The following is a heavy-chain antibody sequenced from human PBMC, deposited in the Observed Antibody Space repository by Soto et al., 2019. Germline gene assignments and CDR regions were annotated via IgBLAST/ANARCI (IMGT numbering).Heavy chain of an antibody. V-gene: IGHV4-4*02. CDR1: GGTVASSHW. J-gene: IGHJ5*02. CDR3: AREIVTAGGNNYFDP. D-gene: IGHD2-21*02. Sequence: PSETLSLTCGVSGGTVASSHWWSWVRQSPGGGLEWIGNVYHTGDTNPNPSLQSRVTISVDKSNNQFSLRLNSLTAADTAVYFCAREIVTAGGNNYFDPWGPGTLVTVS. CDR2: VYHTGDT.